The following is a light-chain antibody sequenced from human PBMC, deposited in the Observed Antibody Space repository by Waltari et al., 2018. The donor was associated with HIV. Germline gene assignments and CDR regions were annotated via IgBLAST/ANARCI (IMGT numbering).Light chain of an antibody. CDR2: FDS. Sequence: SYLLTQPPSVSVAPAHPPTLTCEGNNIGNNSVPWYQQKPGQAPVLVIYFDSARPSGIPERFSGSNSGNTATLTIIRVESGDEADYHCQLWDTKSVHPGAVFGGGTKLTVL. J-gene: IGLJ2*01. V-gene: IGLV3-21*04. CDR1: NIGNNS. CDR3: QLWDTKSVHPGAV.